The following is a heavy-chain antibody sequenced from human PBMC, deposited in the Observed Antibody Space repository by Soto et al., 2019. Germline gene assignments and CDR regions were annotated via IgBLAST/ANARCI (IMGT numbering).Heavy chain of an antibody. D-gene: IGHD6-19*01. J-gene: IGHJ6*02. V-gene: IGHV5-10-1*01. CDR1: GYSFTRYW. Sequence: GESLKISCKGSGYSFTRYWISGVRQMPGKGLEWMGRIDPSDSYTNYSPSFQGHVTISADKSISTAYLQRSSLKASDTAMYCCAGLAVARYYDGMDVWGQGTTVTVSS. CDR2: IDPSDSYT. CDR3: AGLAVARYYDGMDV.